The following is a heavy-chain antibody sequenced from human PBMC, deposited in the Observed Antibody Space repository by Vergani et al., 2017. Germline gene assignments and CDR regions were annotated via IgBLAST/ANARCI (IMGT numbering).Heavy chain of an antibody. CDR1: GGTFSSYA. CDR2: IIPIFGTA. CDR3: ARLEDGYYDSSGYPQVTKEYFDY. J-gene: IGHJ4*02. D-gene: IGHD3-22*01. V-gene: IGHV1-69*12. Sequence: QVQLVQSGAEVKKPGSSVKVSCKASGGTFSSYAISWVRQAPGQGLEWMGGIIPIFGTANYAQKFQGRVTITEDESTSTAYMELSSLRSEDTAVYYCARLEDGYYDSSGYPQVTKEYFDYWGQGTLVTVSS.